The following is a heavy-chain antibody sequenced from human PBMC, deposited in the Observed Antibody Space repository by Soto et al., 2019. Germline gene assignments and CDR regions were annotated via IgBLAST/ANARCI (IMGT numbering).Heavy chain of an antibody. Sequence: SETLSLTCTVSGGSISSYYWSWIRQPPGKGLEWIGYIYYSGSTNYNPSLKSRVTISVDTSKNQFSLKLSSVTAADTAVYYCARNQRYYGSGSYYNYPIYGMDVWGQGTTVTVSS. CDR1: GGSISSYY. V-gene: IGHV4-59*01. CDR3: ARNQRYYGSGSYYNYPIYGMDV. D-gene: IGHD3-10*01. J-gene: IGHJ6*02. CDR2: IYYSGST.